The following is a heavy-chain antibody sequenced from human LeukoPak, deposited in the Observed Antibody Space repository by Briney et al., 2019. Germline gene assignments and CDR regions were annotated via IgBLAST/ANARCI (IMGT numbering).Heavy chain of an antibody. D-gene: IGHD6-13*01. CDR3: ARGIYSSSWYFLDY. Sequence: GGSLRLSCAASGFTFSSYAVSWVRQAPGKGLEWVSAISGSGGSTYYADSVKGRFTISRDNSKNTLCLQMNSLRAEDTAVYYCARGIYSSSWYFLDYWGQGTLVTVSS. CDR1: GFTFSSYA. J-gene: IGHJ4*02. V-gene: IGHV3-23*01. CDR2: ISGSGGST.